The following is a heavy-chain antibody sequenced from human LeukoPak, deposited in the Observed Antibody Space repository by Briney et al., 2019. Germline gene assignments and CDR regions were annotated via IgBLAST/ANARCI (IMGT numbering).Heavy chain of an antibody. CDR3: GLSGNYYYYYMDV. CDR2: IVPIFGSA. J-gene: IGHJ6*03. D-gene: IGHD6-25*01. V-gene: IGHV1-69*01. CDR1: GGTFSSYA. Sequence: ASVTVSCKASGGTFSSYAISWVRQAPGQGLEWMGGIVPIFGSANYAQKFQGRVTITADESTTTAYMELSSLRSDDTAIYYCGLSGNYYYYYMDVWGKGTTVTISS.